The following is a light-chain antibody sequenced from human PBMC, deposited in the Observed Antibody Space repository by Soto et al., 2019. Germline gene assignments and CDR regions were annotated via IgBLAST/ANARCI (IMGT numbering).Light chain of an antibody. Sequence: QSVLTQPASVSGSPGQSITISCTGTSSDVGGYNYVSWYQQHPGKAPQLMIYDVSSRPSGVSLRFPGSKSGNTASLTISGLQAEDEAYYFCSSYTAITTTRVFGGGTKVTVL. V-gene: IGLV2-14*03. CDR1: SSDVGGYNY. CDR2: DVS. CDR3: SSYTAITTTRV. J-gene: IGLJ2*01.